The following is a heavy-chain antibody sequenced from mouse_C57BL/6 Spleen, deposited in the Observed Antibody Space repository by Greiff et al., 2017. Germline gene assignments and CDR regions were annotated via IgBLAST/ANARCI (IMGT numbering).Heavy chain of an antibody. D-gene: IGHD1-1*01. V-gene: IGHV1-59*01. CDR1: GYTFTSYW. Sequence: VQLQQPGAELVRPGTSVKLSCKASGYTFTSYWMHWVKQRPGQGLEWIGVIDPSDSYTNYNQKFKGKATLTVDTSSSTAYMQLSSLTSEDSAVYYCARGGGRYYFDYGGQGTTLTVSS. CDR3: ARGGGRYYFDY. J-gene: IGHJ2*01. CDR2: IDPSDSYT.